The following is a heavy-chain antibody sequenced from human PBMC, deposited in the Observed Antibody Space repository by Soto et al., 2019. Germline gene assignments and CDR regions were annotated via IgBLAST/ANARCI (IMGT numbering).Heavy chain of an antibody. V-gene: IGHV4-30-2*01. Sequence: SETLSLTCTVSGGSINSGGYSWTWIRQPPGKGLEWIGFIYHTGTTYYNPSLKSRVTISVDTSKNQFSLKLSSVTAADTAVYYCARGSPWFGELFDYWGQGTLVTVSS. CDR3: ARGSPWFGELFDY. CDR2: IYHTGTT. CDR1: GGSINSGGYS. D-gene: IGHD3-10*01. J-gene: IGHJ4*02.